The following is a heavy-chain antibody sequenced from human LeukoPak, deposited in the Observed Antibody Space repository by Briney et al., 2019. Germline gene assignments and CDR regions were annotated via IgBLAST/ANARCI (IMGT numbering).Heavy chain of an antibody. J-gene: IGHJ3*02. Sequence: ASVKVSCKVSGYTLTELSMHWVRQAPGKGFEWMGGFDPEDDETIYAQKFQGRVTMTEDTSTDTAYMELSSLRSEDTAVYYCATAGYDSSGYYFIRGAFDIWGQGTMVTVSS. D-gene: IGHD3-22*01. CDR3: ATAGYDSSGYYFIRGAFDI. CDR2: FDPEDDET. CDR1: GYTLTELS. V-gene: IGHV1-24*01.